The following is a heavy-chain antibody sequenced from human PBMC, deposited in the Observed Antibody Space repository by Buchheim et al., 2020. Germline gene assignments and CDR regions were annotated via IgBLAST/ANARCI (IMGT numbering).Heavy chain of an antibody. J-gene: IGHJ4*02. D-gene: IGHD2-8*01. V-gene: IGHV3-30*18. Sequence: QVQLVESGGGVVQPGRSLRLSCAASGFTFSSYSMHWVRQAPGKGLVWVAVISYDGSNKYYADSVKGRFTISRDNSKNTLYLQMNSLRVEDTSVYYCAKDGTNGALFDYWGQGIL. CDR1: GFTFSSYS. CDR3: AKDGTNGALFDY. CDR2: ISYDGSNK.